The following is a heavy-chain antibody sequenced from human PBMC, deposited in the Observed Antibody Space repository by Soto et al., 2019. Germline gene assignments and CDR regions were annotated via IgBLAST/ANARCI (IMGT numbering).Heavy chain of an antibody. Sequence: GGSLRLSCAASGFTFNTYWMNWVRQAPGKGLEWVANIKEDGSEKYYVDSVKGRFTISRDNAKDSLYLQMNSLSAEDSAVYYCARHGYNSLTFEYWCQGILVTVSS. J-gene: IGHJ4*02. CDR1: GFTFNTYW. D-gene: IGHD5-12*01. CDR2: IKEDGSEK. V-gene: IGHV3-7*01. CDR3: ARHGYNSLTFEY.